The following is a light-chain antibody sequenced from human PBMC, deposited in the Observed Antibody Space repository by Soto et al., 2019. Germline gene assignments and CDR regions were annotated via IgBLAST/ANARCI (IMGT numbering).Light chain of an antibody. CDR1: QGISNY. Sequence: DIQMTQSPSSLSASVGDKVTITCRASQGISNYLAWYQQKPWKVPKLLIYAASTLQSGVPSRFSGSGSGTDFTLTISCLQPEDVATYYCQKYNTAGRLTFGGGTKVDIK. V-gene: IGKV1-27*01. CDR2: AAS. CDR3: QKYNTAGRLT. J-gene: IGKJ4*01.